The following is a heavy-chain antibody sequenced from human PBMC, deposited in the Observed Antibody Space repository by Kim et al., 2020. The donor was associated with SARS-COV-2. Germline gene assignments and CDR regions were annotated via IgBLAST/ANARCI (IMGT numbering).Heavy chain of an antibody. CDR1: GFTFSSYW. J-gene: IGHJ3*02. Sequence: GGSLRLSCAASGFTFSSYWMSWVRQAPGKGLEWVANIKQDGSEKYYVDSVKGRFTISRDNAKNSLYLQMNSLRAEDTAVYYCARDLGRYRVDAFDIWGQGTMVTVSS. V-gene: IGHV3-7*01. D-gene: IGHD3-16*01. CDR3: ARDLGRYRVDAFDI. CDR2: IKQDGSEK.